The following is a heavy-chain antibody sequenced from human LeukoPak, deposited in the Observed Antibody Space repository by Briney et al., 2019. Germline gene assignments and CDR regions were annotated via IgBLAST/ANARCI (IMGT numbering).Heavy chain of an antibody. CDR3: ARLSTLVAARSHFDY. CDR2: IYYSGST. D-gene: IGHD2-15*01. Sequence: PETLSLTCTVSGGSISSNYWSWIRQPPGKGLEWIGYIYYSGSTNYNPSLKSRVTISLDTPRNHFSLKLSSVTAADTAMYYCARLSTLVAARSHFDYWGQGTLVTVSS. V-gene: IGHV4-59*08. CDR1: GGSISSNY. J-gene: IGHJ4*02.